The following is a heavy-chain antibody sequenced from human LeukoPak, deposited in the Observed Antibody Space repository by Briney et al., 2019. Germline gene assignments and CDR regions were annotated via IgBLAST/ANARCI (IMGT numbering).Heavy chain of an antibody. D-gene: IGHD6-19*01. CDR2: LSGGGSFT. CDR3: AASGQGAVAGTDY. Sequence: GGSLRLSCATSGFTFSSYAMSWVRQAPGRGLEWVSTLSGGGSFTYYADSVTGRFSISRDNSKKTLYLQMNSLRAEDTALYYCAASGQGAVAGTDYWGQGTLVTVSS. CDR1: GFTFSSYA. J-gene: IGHJ4*02. V-gene: IGHV3-23*01.